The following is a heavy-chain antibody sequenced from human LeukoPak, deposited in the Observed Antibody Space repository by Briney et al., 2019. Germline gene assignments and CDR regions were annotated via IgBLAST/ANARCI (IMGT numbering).Heavy chain of an antibody. V-gene: IGHV3-23*01. CDR1: GFTFRSNA. CDR2: ISGSGGST. CDR3: AKGGVAAARDY. Sequence: GGSLRLSCTDSGFTFRSNAMSWVRQAPGKGLEWVSAISGSGGSTHYADSVKGRFTISRDNSKDTLYMQMNSLRTEDTAVYYCAKGGVAAARDYWGQGTLVTVSS. J-gene: IGHJ4*02. D-gene: IGHD6-13*01.